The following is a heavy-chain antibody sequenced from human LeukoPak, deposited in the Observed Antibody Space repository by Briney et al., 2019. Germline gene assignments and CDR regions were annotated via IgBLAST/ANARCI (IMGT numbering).Heavy chain of an antibody. CDR1: GFTFSSYA. V-gene: IGHV3-64*01. CDR3: ARDQSSSWSRRYFQH. J-gene: IGHJ1*01. Sequence: EGSLRLSCAASGFTFSSYAMHWVRQAPGKGLEYVSAISSNGGSTYYANSVKGRFTISRDNSKNTLYLQMGSLRAEDMAVYYCARDQSSSWSRRYFQHWGQGTLVTVSS. CDR2: ISSNGGST. D-gene: IGHD6-13*01.